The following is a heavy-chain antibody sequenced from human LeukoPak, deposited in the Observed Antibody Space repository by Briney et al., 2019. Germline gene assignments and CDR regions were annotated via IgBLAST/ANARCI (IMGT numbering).Heavy chain of an antibody. Sequence: SETLSLTCSVSGDSISIYYWNWIRQPPGKGLEWIGYIDHTGSTNYNPSLNSRVTISVDTSKKQFSLKLSSVTAADTAFYYCARYIVSYPHDAFDIWGQGTMVTVSS. CDR3: ARYIVSYPHDAFDI. D-gene: IGHD1-26*01. CDR1: GDSISIYY. V-gene: IGHV4-59*01. J-gene: IGHJ3*02. CDR2: IDHTGST.